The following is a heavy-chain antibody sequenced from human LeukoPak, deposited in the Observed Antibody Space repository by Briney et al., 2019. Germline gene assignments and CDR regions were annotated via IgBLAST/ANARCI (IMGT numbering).Heavy chain of an antibody. V-gene: IGHV3-30*03. Sequence: PGGSLRLSCAASGFTFSSYGMHWVRQAPGKGLEWVAVISYDGSNKYYADSVKGRFTISRDNAKNSLYLQMNSLRAEDTAVYYCARVPIAAAGTSGDYWGQGTLVTVSS. CDR3: ARVPIAAAGTSGDY. CDR2: ISYDGSNK. CDR1: GFTFSSYG. J-gene: IGHJ4*02. D-gene: IGHD6-13*01.